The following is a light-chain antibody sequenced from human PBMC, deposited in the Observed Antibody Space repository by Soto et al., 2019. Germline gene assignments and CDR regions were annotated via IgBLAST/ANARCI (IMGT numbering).Light chain of an antibody. CDR3: AAWDDSLNGFYV. J-gene: IGLJ1*01. CDR2: SNN. Sequence: SVLTQPPSASGTPGHRVTISCSGSSYNIGSNTVNWYQQLPGTAPKLLIYSNNQRPSGVPDRFSGSKSGTSASLAISGLQSEDEADYYCAAWDDSLNGFYVFGTGSKVTVL. CDR1: SYNIGSNT. V-gene: IGLV1-44*01.